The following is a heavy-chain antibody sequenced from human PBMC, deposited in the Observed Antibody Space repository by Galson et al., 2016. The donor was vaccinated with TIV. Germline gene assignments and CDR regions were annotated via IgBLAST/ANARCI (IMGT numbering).Heavy chain of an antibody. CDR3: ARDRSDHDSGSYYLDY. V-gene: IGHV3-48*04. CDR2: ISSSSTIL. D-gene: IGHD3-10*01. J-gene: IGHJ4*02. Sequence: SLRLSCAASGFTFGTYRMNWVRQAPGKGLEWVSYISSSSTILYYAESVKGRFTISRDNAKKSLYLQMNSLSAEDTAVYYCARDRSDHDSGSYYLDYWGQGTLVTVSS. CDR1: GFTFGTYR.